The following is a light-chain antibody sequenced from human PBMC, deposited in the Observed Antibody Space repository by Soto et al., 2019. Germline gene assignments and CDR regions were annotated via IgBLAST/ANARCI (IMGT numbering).Light chain of an antibody. CDR1: SSNIRGNY. V-gene: IGLV1-47*01. CDR2: RSN. Sequence: QSVLTQPPSASGTPGQRVTISCSGSSSNIRGNYVHWYQQVPGTAPKLLIYRSNQRPSGIPDRFSGSKSGTSASLAISGLRSAEEAAYYCGVSYDSLPGGVFGGGTKLTVL. J-gene: IGLJ3*02. CDR3: GVSYDSLPGGV.